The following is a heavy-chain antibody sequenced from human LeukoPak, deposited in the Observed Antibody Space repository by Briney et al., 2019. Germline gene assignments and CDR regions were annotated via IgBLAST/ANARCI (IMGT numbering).Heavy chain of an antibody. CDR3: ATEQWFVNSYYFDY. CDR1: GFTFSSYA. Sequence: GGSLRLSCAASGFTFSSYAMHWVRQAAGKGLECVALVSYDGSNKYYADSVKGRFTISRDNSKNTLYLQMDSLRAEDTAVYYCATEQWFVNSYYFDYWGQGTLVTVSS. CDR2: VSYDGSNK. J-gene: IGHJ4*02. V-gene: IGHV3-30-3*01. D-gene: IGHD3-10*01.